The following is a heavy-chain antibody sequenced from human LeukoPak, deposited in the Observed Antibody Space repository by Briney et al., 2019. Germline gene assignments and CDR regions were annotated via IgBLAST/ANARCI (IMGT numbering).Heavy chain of an antibody. V-gene: IGHV1-2*02. Sequence: ASVKVSCKASGYTFTGYYMHWVRQAPGQGLEWVGWINPNSGGTNYAQKFQGRVTMTRDTSISTAYMELSRLRSDDTAVYYCARVRIAAAGQHPRFDYWGQGTLVTDSS. CDR3: ARVRIAAAGQHPRFDY. CDR1: GYTFTGYY. D-gene: IGHD6-13*01. J-gene: IGHJ4*02. CDR2: INPNSGGT.